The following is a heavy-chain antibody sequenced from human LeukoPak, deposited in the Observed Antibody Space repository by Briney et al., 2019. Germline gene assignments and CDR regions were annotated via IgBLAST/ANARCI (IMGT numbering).Heavy chain of an antibody. CDR1: GYTFTGYY. Sequence: ASVTVSCKASGYTFTGYYMHWVRQAPGQGLEWMGWINPNGGGTNYAQKFQGWVTMTRDTSISTAYMELSRLRSDDTAVYYCARGKSSGSYSGAFDIWGQGTMVTVSS. V-gene: IGHV1-2*04. J-gene: IGHJ3*02. D-gene: IGHD1-26*01. CDR3: ARGKSSGSYSGAFDI. CDR2: INPNGGGT.